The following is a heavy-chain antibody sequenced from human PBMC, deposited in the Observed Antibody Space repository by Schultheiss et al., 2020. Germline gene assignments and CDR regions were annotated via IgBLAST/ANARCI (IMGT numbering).Heavy chain of an antibody. Sequence: GGSLRLSCSASGFTFSSYAMHWVRQAPGKGLEYVSAISSNGGSTYYADSVKGRFTISRDNSKNTLYLQMSSLRAEDTAVYYCVKSAEYSVILPDYWGQGTLVTVSS. CDR2: ISSNGGST. J-gene: IGHJ4*02. CDR1: GFTFSSYA. CDR3: VKSAEYSVILPDY. D-gene: IGHD6-6*01. V-gene: IGHV3-64D*06.